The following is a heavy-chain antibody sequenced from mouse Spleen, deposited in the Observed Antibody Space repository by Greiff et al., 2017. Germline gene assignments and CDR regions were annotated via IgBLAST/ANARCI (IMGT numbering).Heavy chain of an antibody. Sequence: EVKLQESGGGLVKLGGSLKLSCAASGFTFSSYAMSWVRQTPEKRLEWVATISSGGGNTYYPDSVKGRFTISRDNAKNTLYLQMSSLKSEDTAMYYCARHRDYGFDYWGQGTTLTVSS. CDR3: ARHRDYGFDY. J-gene: IGHJ2*01. CDR1: GFTFSSYA. D-gene: IGHD1-1*01. V-gene: IGHV5-9*04. CDR2: ISSGGGNT.